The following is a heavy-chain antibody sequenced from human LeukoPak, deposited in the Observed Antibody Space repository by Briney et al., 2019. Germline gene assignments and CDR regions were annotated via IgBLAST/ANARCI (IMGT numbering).Heavy chain of an antibody. CDR1: GGSINSYY. J-gene: IGHJ2*01. CDR2: IYSSGGT. D-gene: IGHD2-21*01. CDR3: SIRRNWYFDL. Sequence: PSETLSLTCTVSGGSINSYYWSWIRQSPGKGLEWIGCIYSSGGTNYNPSLMSRLTISVDTAKNQFSLKLSSVTAADTAVYYCSIRRNWYFDLWGRGTLVTVSS. V-gene: IGHV4-59*01.